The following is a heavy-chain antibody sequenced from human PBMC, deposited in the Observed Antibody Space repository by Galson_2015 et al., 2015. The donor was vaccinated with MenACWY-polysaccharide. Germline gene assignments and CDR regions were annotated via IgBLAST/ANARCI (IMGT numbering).Heavy chain of an antibody. V-gene: IGHV1-2*06. CDR2: INPNSGGT. Sequence: SVKVSCKASGGTFSSYAISWVRQAPGQGLEWMGRINPNSGGTNYAQKFQGRVTMTRDTSISTAYMELSRLRSDDTAVYYCASLSGYYDDAFDIWGQGTMVTVSS. D-gene: IGHD3-22*01. J-gene: IGHJ3*02. CDR1: GGTFSSYA. CDR3: ASLSGYYDDAFDI.